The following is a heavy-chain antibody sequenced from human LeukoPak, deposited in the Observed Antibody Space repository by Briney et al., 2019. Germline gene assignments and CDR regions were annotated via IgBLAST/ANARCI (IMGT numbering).Heavy chain of an antibody. D-gene: IGHD7-27*01. CDR2: IYYSGTT. CDR1: GGLISISTYY. CDR3: ARSRPGA. Sequence: SETLSLTCTVSGGLISISTYYWGWIRQPPGKGLEWIGSIYYSGTTHYNPSLKSRVTIAVDTSKNQFSLKLISVTAADTAVYYCARSRPGAWGQGTLVTVSS. V-gene: IGHV4-39*07. J-gene: IGHJ5*02.